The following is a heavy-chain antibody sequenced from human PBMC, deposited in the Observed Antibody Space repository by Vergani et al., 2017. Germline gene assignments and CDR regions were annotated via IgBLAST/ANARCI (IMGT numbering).Heavy chain of an antibody. D-gene: IGHD2-15*01. V-gene: IGHV4-61*02. CDR3: GRGSLLGGSWYKPLFDY. J-gene: IGHJ4*02. Sequence: QVQLQESGPGLVKPSQTLSLTCTVSGGSINSHNYYWSWIRQPAGKGLEWIGRIHTSGSTNYNPSLKSRVTMSEDTSKNQFSLNLTSVTAADTAVYFCGRGSLLGGSWYKPLFDYWGQGILVTVSS. CDR2: IHTSGST. CDR1: GGSINSHNYY.